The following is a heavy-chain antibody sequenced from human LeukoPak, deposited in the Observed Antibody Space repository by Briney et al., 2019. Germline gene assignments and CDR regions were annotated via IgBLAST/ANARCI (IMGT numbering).Heavy chain of an antibody. CDR3: ARGQTTVTYLGDRDY. J-gene: IGHJ4*02. Sequence: GGSLRLSCAASGFTFSSYGMNWVRQAPGKGLEWVSSISSSSSYIYYADSVKGRFTISRDNAKNSLYLQMNSLRAEDTAVYYCARGQTTVTYLGDRDYWGQGTLVTVSS. V-gene: IGHV3-21*01. D-gene: IGHD4-17*01. CDR2: ISSSSSYI. CDR1: GFTFSSYG.